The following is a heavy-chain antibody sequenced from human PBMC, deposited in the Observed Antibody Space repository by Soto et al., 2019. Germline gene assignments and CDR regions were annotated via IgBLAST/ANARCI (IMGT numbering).Heavy chain of an antibody. CDR1: GFTFSSYA. CDR3: AKGLYYGDYRTYYYYGMDV. J-gene: IGHJ6*02. V-gene: IGHV3-23*01. CDR2: ISGSGGST. D-gene: IGHD4-17*01. Sequence: EVQLLESGGGLVQPGGSLRLSCAASGFTFSSYAMSWVRQAPGKGLEWVSAISGSGGSTYYADSVKGRFTISRDNSKNTLNLQINSLRAEDTAVYYCAKGLYYGDYRTYYYYGMDVWGQGTTVTVSS.